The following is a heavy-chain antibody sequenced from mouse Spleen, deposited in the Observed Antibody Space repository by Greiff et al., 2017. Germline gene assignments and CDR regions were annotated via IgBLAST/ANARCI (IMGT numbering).Heavy chain of an antibody. CDR3: ASSTIGTTHYFDY. CDR1: GFSLTSYG. Sequence: QVQLKESGPGLVQPSQSLSITCTVSGFSLTSYGVHWVRQSPGKGLEWLGVIWSGGGTAYNAAFIYRLSISKDNSKSQVFFKMNSLQADDTAIYYCASSTIGTTHYFDYWGQGTTLTVSS. D-gene: IGHD2-14*01. CDR2: IWSGGGT. J-gene: IGHJ2*01. V-gene: IGHV2-2*01.